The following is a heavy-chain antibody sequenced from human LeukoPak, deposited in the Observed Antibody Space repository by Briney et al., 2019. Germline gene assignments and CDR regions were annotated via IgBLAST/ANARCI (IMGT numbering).Heavy chain of an antibody. CDR3: ARIYCGGDCSIFDI. Sequence: PSETLSLTCTVSGYSISSGYYWGWIRQPPGKGLEWIGSIYHSGSTYYNPSLKSRVTISVDTSKNQFSLKLSSVTAADTAVYYCARIYCGGDCSIFDIWGQGTMVTVSS. J-gene: IGHJ3*02. V-gene: IGHV4-38-2*02. CDR1: GYSISSGYY. D-gene: IGHD2-21*01. CDR2: IYHSGST.